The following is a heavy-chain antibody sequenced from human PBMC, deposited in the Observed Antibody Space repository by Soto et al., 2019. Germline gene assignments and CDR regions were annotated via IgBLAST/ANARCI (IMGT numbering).Heavy chain of an antibody. CDR1: SGSISSSNW. J-gene: IGHJ4*02. D-gene: IGHD5-12*01. Sequence: SETLSLTCAVSSGSISSSNWWSWVRQPPGKGLEWIGEIYHSGSTNYNPSLKSRVTISVDKSKNQFSLKLSSVTAADTAVYYCARAGYSGYDVYFDYWGQGTLVTVSS. CDR2: IYHSGST. CDR3: ARAGYSGYDVYFDY. V-gene: IGHV4-4*02.